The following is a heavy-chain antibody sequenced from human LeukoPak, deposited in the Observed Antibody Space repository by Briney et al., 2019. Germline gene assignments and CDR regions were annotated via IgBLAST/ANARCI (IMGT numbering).Heavy chain of an antibody. CDR2: ISAYNGNT. Sequence: ASVKVSCKASGYTFTSNGISWVRQAPGQGLEWMGWISAYNGNTNYEQKLQGRVTMTTDTSTSTAYMELRSLRSDDTAVYYCASLKNSSDSSGYLVTDAFDIWGQGTMVTVSS. CDR1: GYTFTSNG. V-gene: IGHV1-18*01. J-gene: IGHJ3*02. D-gene: IGHD3-22*01. CDR3: ASLKNSSDSSGYLVTDAFDI.